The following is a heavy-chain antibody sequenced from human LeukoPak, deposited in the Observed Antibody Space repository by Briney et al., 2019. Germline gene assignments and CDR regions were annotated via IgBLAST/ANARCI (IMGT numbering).Heavy chain of an antibody. CDR2: IRYDGSNK. D-gene: IGHD2-2*01. CDR1: GFTFSSYG. V-gene: IGHV3-30*02. CDR3: AKDGCSSTSCTRVGYYFDY. J-gene: IGHJ4*02. Sequence: GGSLRLSCAASGFTFSSYGMHWVRQAPGKGLEWVAFIRYDGSNKYYADSVKGRFTISRDNSKNTLYLQMNSLRAEDTAVYYCAKDGCSSTSCTRVGYYFDYWGQGTLVTVSS.